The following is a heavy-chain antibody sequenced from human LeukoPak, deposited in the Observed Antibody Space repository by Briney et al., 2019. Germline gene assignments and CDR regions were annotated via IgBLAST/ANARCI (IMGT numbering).Heavy chain of an antibody. V-gene: IGHV4-59*01. J-gene: IGHJ4*02. Sequence: SETLTLTCTVSGGSISSYYWSWMRQPPGKGLEWIGYIYYSGSTNYNPSLKSRVTISVDTSKNQFSLKLSSVTAADTAVYYCAAHGYSYGPTIFDYWGQGTLVTVSS. D-gene: IGHD5-18*01. CDR1: GGSISSYY. CDR2: IYYSGST. CDR3: AAHGYSYGPTIFDY.